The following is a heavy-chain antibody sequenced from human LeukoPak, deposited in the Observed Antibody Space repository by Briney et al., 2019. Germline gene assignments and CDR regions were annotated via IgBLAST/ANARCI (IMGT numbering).Heavy chain of an antibody. V-gene: IGHV3-30-3*01. Sequence: PGGSLRFSCAASGFTFSSYAMHWVRQAPGKGLEWVAVISYDGSNKYYADSVKGRFTISRDNSKNTLYLQMNSLRAEDTAVYYCARAFVEMATITYDYYGMDVWGQGTTVTVSS. CDR2: ISYDGSNK. J-gene: IGHJ6*02. CDR1: GFTFSSYA. D-gene: IGHD5-24*01. CDR3: ARAFVEMATITYDYYGMDV.